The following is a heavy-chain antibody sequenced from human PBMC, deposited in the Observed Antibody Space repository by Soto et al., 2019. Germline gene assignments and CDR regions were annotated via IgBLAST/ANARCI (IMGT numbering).Heavy chain of an antibody. J-gene: IGHJ6*02. CDR2: ISAKKGNT. CDR3: AREILSPDFYFHGMDV. V-gene: IGHV1-18*04. CDR1: GYTFTSYG. Sequence: QCQLVQSGAEVKKPGASVKVSCKASGYTFTSYGISWVRQAPGQGLEWMGWISAKKGNTKYAQKFKGRVTMTTDTSTSTAYMELRSLRSDDTAVYYCAREILSPDFYFHGMDVWGQGTTVTVSS. D-gene: IGHD2-15*01.